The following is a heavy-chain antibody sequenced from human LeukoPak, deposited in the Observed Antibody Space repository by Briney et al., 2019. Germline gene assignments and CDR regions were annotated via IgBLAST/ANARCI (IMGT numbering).Heavy chain of an antibody. CDR3: ARAGWNSGWITYYFDC. Sequence: GGSLRLSCAASGFTFNNYGIHWVGQAPGKGLEWVAFIRYDGSDQYYADSVKGRFTISRDNSKNTLYLQMNSLRAEDTAVYYCARAGWNSGWITYYFDCWGQGTLVTVSS. CDR2: IRYDGSDQ. V-gene: IGHV3-30*02. D-gene: IGHD6-19*01. CDR1: GFTFNNYG. J-gene: IGHJ4*02.